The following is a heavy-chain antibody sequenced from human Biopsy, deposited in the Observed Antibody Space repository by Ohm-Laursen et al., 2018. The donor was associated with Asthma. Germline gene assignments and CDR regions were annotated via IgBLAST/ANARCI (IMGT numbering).Heavy chain of an antibody. CDR1: RGSFRGYV. CDR2: IPQGGAT. D-gene: IGHD2-8*01. CDR3: ASGPQWSGLDV. J-gene: IGHJ6*02. V-gene: IGHV4-34*01. Sequence: SETLSLTCSYRGSFRGYVWTWIRQPPGKRLEWIGEIPQGGATTFNPSLKSRVTISIDPSKSQLSLRLTSMTAADTAVYYCASGPQWSGLDVWGQGTTVTVSS.